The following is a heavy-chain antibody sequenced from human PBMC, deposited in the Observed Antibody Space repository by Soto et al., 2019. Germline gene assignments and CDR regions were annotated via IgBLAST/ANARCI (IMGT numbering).Heavy chain of an antibody. D-gene: IGHD5-18*01. CDR1: GFNFRTYW. V-gene: IGHV3-7*03. J-gene: IGHJ4*02. CDR2: IKEDGSDK. Sequence: EVQLVESGGGLVQPGGSLRLSCAASGFNFRTYWMSWVRQAPGKGLEWVANIKEDGSDKYYVDSVKGRLTVSRDNAKNLLYLQLNSLRADDTAVYYCPREGFSYGPKGAVFDHWGQGSLVTVFS. CDR3: PREGFSYGPKGAVFDH.